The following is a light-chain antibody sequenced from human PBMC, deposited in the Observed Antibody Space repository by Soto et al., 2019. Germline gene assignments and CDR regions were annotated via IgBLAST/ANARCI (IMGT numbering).Light chain of an antibody. J-gene: IGKJ2*01. CDR1: QSISSH. CDR3: QQYSSNFYT. V-gene: IGKV1-5*01. Sequence: GDRVTITCRASQSISSHLAWYQQKPGKAPEVLIYDASTLESGVSSRFSGSGSGTKFTLTISNLQPDDFATYFCQQYSSNFYTFGQGTKVDIK. CDR2: DAS.